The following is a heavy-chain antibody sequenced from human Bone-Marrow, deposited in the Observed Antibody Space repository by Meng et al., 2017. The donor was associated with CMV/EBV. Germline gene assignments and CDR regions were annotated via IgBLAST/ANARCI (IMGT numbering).Heavy chain of an antibody. J-gene: IGHJ6*02. V-gene: IGHV3-43*01. CDR1: GFTFDDYT. CDR2: ISWDGGST. CDR3: ARDGDSPNPSYYYYGMDV. D-gene: IGHD2-21*01. Sequence: GGSLRLSCAASGFTFDDYTMHWVRQAPGKGLEWVSLISWDGGSTYYADSVKGRFTISRDNAKNSLYLQMNSLRAEDTAVYYCARDGDSPNPSYYYYGMDVWGQGTTVTVSS.